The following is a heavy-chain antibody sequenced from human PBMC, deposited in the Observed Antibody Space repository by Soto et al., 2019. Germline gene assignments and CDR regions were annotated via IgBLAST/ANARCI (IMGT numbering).Heavy chain of an antibody. CDR3: AGGDPWDV. Sequence: EVQLVESGGGLVKPGGSLRLSCAASGFTFSSYSMNWVRQAPGKGLEWVSSISSSSSNIYYADSVKGRFTISRDNAKNSLFLQMASLRAEGAAVDYCAGGDPWDVWGQGTTVTVSS. J-gene: IGHJ6*02. CDR1: GFTFSSYS. V-gene: IGHV3-21*01. CDR2: ISSSSSNI.